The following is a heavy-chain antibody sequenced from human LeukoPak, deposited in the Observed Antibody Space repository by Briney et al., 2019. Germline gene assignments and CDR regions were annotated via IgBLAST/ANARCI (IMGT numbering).Heavy chain of an antibody. CDR1: GGSISSSSYY. CDR3: ARHPGYSYGYSGDY. Sequence: SETLSLTCTVSGGSISSSSYYWGWIRQSPGRGLECIGTIYYTGNTYYNPSLKSRVIITVDMFKNQFSLKLSSVTVADTAVYYCARHPGYSYGYSGDYWGQGTRVTVSS. V-gene: IGHV4-39*01. D-gene: IGHD5-18*01. CDR2: IYYTGNT. J-gene: IGHJ4*02.